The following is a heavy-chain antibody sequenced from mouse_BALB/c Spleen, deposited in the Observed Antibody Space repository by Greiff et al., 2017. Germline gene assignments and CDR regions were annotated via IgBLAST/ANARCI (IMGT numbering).Heavy chain of an antibody. D-gene: IGHD1-1*01. V-gene: IGHV5-6-5*01. CDR2: ISSGGST. Sequence: EVKLMESGGGLVKPGGSLKLSCAASGFTFSSYAMSWVRQTPEKRLEWVASISSGGSTYYPDSVKGRFTISRDNARNILYLQMSSLRSEDTAMYYCARAGLLLRSYAMDYWGQGTSVTVSS. J-gene: IGHJ4*01. CDR1: GFTFSSYA. CDR3: ARAGLLLRSYAMDY.